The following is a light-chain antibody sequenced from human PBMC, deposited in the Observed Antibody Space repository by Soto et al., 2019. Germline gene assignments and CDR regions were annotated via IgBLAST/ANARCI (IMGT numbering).Light chain of an antibody. CDR3: QHYNRYSAA. CDR2: KAS. Sequence: DIQMTQSPSTLSGSVGDRVTITCRASQTISSWLAWYQQKPGKAPKLLIYKASTLKSGVPSRFSGSGSSTEFTLTIRGLQPDNFATNCCQHYNRYSAAFGQGTTFELK. CDR1: QTISSW. J-gene: IGKJ1*01. V-gene: IGKV1-5*03.